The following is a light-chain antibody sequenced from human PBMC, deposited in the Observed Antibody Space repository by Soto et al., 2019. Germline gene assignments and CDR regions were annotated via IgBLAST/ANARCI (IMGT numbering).Light chain of an antibody. CDR1: QSVRND. J-gene: IGKJ4*01. CDR3: QQRTNWSPT. V-gene: IGKV3-11*01. Sequence: EIVLTQSPATLSLSPGERATLSCRASQSVRNDLVWYHQKPGQAPRVLIYSASNRATGIPARFSGSGSGTDFTLTISRIEHEDSAVYYCQQRTNWSPTFGGGTKVEMK. CDR2: SAS.